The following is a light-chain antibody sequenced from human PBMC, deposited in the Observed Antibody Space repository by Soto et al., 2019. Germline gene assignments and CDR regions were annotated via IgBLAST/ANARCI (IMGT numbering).Light chain of an antibody. CDR3: CSYAGGTSVI. V-gene: IGLV4-69*01. Sequence: QAVLTQSPSASASLGASVKLTCTLSSGHSSYAIAWHQQQPEKGPRYLMKLNSDGSHSKGDGIPDRFSGSSSGAERYLTISNLQSEDEADYYCCSYAGGTSVIFGGGTKVTVL. J-gene: IGLJ2*01. CDR2: LNSDGSH. CDR1: SGHSSYA.